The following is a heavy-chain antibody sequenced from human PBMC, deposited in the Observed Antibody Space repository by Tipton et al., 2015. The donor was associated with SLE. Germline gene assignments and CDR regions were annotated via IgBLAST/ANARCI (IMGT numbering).Heavy chain of an antibody. Sequence: TLSLTCTVSGGSISSGSYYWTWIRQPPGKGLEWIGYIFHSGNAYYNPSLKSRVTISVDMSRNQFSLRLDSVTAADTALYYCARGEMDVFDIWGQGTVVSVS. CDR2: IFHSGNA. J-gene: IGHJ3*02. CDR1: GGSISSGSYY. CDR3: ARGEMDVFDI. V-gene: IGHV4-30-2*01.